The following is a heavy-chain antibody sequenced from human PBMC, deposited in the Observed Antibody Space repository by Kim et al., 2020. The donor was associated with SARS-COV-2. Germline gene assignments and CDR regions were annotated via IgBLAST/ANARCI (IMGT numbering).Heavy chain of an antibody. J-gene: IGHJ6*02. D-gene: IGHD1-26*01. CDR2: IGTAGDT. Sequence: GGSLRLSCAASGFTFSSYDMHWVRQATGKGLEWVSAIGTAGDTYYPGSVKGRFTISRENAKNSLYLQMNSLRAGDTAVYYCARGPSYRHYYYGMDVWGQGTTVTVSS. CDR1: GFTFSSYD. V-gene: IGHV3-13*04. CDR3: ARGPSYRHYYYGMDV.